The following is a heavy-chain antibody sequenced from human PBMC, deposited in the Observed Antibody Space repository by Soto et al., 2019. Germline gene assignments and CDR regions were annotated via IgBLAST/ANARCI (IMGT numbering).Heavy chain of an antibody. Sequence: QVQLVQSGAEVKKPGASVKVSCKASGYTFTDYYLHWVRQAPGQGLEWMGWINPYSGGTYYAQKLQGWGTMTRDTSISTAYMELSRLRSDDTAVYYCARDRSVTGPGALDIWGQGTMVTVSS. V-gene: IGHV1-2*04. CDR1: GYTFTDYY. J-gene: IGHJ3*02. CDR3: ARDRSVTGPGALDI. D-gene: IGHD2-21*02. CDR2: INPYSGGT.